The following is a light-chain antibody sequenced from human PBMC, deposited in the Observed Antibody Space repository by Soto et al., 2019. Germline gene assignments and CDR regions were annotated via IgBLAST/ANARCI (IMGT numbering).Light chain of an antibody. Sequence: QSVHTQPRSLSGAPGQAVTISCTGTSSDVGGYNYVSWYQQHPGKAPKLMIYDVSKRPSGVPDRFSGSKSGNTASLTISGLQAEDEADYYCCSYAGSYTLFGTGTKVTVL. J-gene: IGLJ1*01. CDR3: CSYAGSYTL. V-gene: IGLV2-11*01. CDR2: DVS. CDR1: SSDVGGYNY.